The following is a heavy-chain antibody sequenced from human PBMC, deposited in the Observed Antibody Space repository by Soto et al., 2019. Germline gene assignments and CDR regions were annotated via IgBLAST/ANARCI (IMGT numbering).Heavy chain of an antibody. J-gene: IGHJ4*02. V-gene: IGHV3-23*01. CDR3: ALRGSGSYFRY. D-gene: IGHD1-26*01. CDR2: ISGSGDST. CDR1: GITFSSYA. Sequence: EVQLLESGGGLVQPGGSPRLSCAASGITFSSYAMNWVRQAPGKGLEWVSVISGSGDSTYYADSVKGRFTISRDNSKNTLYLQMNSLRAEDTAVYYCALRGSGSYFRYWGQGTLVTVSS.